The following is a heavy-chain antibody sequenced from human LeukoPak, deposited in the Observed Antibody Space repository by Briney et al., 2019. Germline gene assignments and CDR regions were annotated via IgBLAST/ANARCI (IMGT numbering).Heavy chain of an antibody. V-gene: IGHV3-23*01. Sequence: PGGSLRLSCAASGFTFSSYGMHWVRQAPGKGLEWVSAIVGDTVTVYTDSVKGRFTISRDNSKNTLYLQMNSLRAEDTAIYYCAKGSAQWEIYDYWGQGTLVTVSS. CDR1: GFTFSSYG. D-gene: IGHD1-26*01. CDR3: AKGSAQWEIYDY. J-gene: IGHJ4*02. CDR2: IVGDTVT.